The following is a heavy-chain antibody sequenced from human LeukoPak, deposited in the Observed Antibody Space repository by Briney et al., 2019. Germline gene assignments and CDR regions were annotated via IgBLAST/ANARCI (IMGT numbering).Heavy chain of an antibody. V-gene: IGHV3-23*01. D-gene: IGHD6-19*01. CDR2: ISGSGGGT. J-gene: IGHJ4*02. Sequence: MNWVXXXAGKGLEXXSGISGSGGGTYYADSVKGRFTISRDNSKNTLYLQMNSLRAEDTAVYYCAKGGSGWAFDYWGQGTLVTVSS. CDR3: AKGGSGWAFDY.